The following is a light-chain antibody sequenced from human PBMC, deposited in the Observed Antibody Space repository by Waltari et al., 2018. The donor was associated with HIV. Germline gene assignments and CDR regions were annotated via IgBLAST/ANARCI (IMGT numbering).Light chain of an antibody. Sequence: DIQMTQSPSSLSASVGDRVTITCRASQSISTYLNWYQQKPGKAPNLLIYAASNLQSGVPSRFSGSGSGTDFTLTISSLQPEDFATYYCQQSYSTPPYTFGQGTNLEIK. V-gene: IGKV1-39*01. CDR3: QQSYSTPPYT. J-gene: IGKJ2*01. CDR1: QSISTY. CDR2: AAS.